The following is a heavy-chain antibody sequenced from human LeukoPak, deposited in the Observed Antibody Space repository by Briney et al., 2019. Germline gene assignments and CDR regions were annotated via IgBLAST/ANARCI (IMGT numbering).Heavy chain of an antibody. D-gene: IGHD6-19*01. CDR3: ARDMGASSGWYSPSDY. CDR2: ISYDGGNK. CDR1: GFTFSSYA. Sequence: GGSLRLSCAASGFTFSSYAMHWVRQAPGKGLEWVAVISYDGGNKYYADSVKGRFTISRDNSKNTLYLQMNSLRAEDTAVYYCARDMGASSGWYSPSDYWGQGTLVTVSS. J-gene: IGHJ4*02. V-gene: IGHV3-30-3*01.